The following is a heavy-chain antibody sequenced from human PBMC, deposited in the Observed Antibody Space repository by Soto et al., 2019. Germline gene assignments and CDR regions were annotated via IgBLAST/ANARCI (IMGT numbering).Heavy chain of an antibody. CDR2: IYWDDDK. D-gene: IGHD2-15*01. J-gene: IGHJ4*02. CDR3: AHSLYCSGGSCYSFDY. V-gene: IGHV2-5*02. CDR1: GFSLSTSGVG. Sequence: QITLKESGPTLVKPTQTLTLTCTFSGFSLSTSGVGVGWIRQPPGKALEWLALIYWDDDKRYSPSLKSRLTITKDTSKNQLVLTMTNMDPVDTATYYCAHSLYCSGGSCYSFDYWGQGTLVTVSS.